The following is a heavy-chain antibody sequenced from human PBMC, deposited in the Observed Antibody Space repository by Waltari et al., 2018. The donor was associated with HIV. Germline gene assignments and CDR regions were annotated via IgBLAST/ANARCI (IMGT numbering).Heavy chain of an antibody. CDR1: GFTFSSYE. CDR2: ISSSGSTI. D-gene: IGHD3-10*01. Sequence: GSLRLSCAASGFTFSSYEMNWVRQAPGKGLEWVSYISSSGSTIYYADSVKGRFTISRDNAKNSLYLQMNSLRAEDTAVYYCARDGARGVSLDYWGQGTLVTVSS. V-gene: IGHV3-48*03. J-gene: IGHJ4*02. CDR3: ARDGARGVSLDY.